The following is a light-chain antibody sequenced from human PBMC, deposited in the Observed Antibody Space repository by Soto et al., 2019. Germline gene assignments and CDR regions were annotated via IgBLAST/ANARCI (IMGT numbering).Light chain of an antibody. CDR2: DAS. CDR1: QSISSW. Sequence: DIQMTQSPSTLSASVGDRVTITCRASQSISSWLAWYQQKPGKAPKLLIYDASSLESGVPSRFSGSGSGTEFTLTISRLEPEDFAVYYCQQYGSLSWTFGQGTKVDIK. V-gene: IGKV1-5*01. J-gene: IGKJ1*01. CDR3: QQYGSLSWT.